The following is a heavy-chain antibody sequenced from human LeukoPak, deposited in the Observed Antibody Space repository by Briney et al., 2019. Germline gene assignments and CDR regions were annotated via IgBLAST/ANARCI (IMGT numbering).Heavy chain of an antibody. CDR1: GGSISSYY. Sequence: SETLSLTCTVSGGSISSYYWSWIRQPPGKGLEWIGYIYYSGSTNYNPSLKSRVTISVDTSKNQFSLKLSSVTAADTAVYYCARAHTMVRGGHDYWGQGTLVTVSS. CDR2: IYYSGST. CDR3: ARAHTMVRGGHDY. V-gene: IGHV4-59*12. J-gene: IGHJ4*02. D-gene: IGHD3-10*01.